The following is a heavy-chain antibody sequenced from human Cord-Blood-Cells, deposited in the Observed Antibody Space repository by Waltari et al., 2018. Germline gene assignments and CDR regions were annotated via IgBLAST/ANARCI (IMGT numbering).Heavy chain of an antibody. D-gene: IGHD7-27*01. CDR2: INPSGGST. Sequence: QVQLVQSGAEVKKPGASVKVSCKASGYTFTSYYMHWVRPAPGQGLEWLGIINPSGGSTSYAQKFQGRVTMTRDTSTSTVYMELSSLRSEDSAVYYCARDGPLSWGCLDYWGQGTLVTVSS. V-gene: IGHV1-46*01. CDR3: ARDGPLSWGCLDY. CDR1: GYTFTSYY. J-gene: IGHJ4*02.